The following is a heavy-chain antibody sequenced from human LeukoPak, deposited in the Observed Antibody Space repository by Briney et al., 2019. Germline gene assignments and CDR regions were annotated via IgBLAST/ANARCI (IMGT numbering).Heavy chain of an antibody. D-gene: IGHD4/OR15-4a*01. CDR3: ARGPNGAFDI. V-gene: IGHV3-21*01. CDR1: GFSFSNYG. J-gene: IGHJ3*02. Sequence: PGGSLRLSCAASGFSFSNYGMNWVRQAPGEGLDWVSSISSDSRYILYADSLKGRFTISRDNAKNSLYLQMNSLRAEDTALYYCARGPNGAFDIWGQGTMVTVSS. CDR2: ISSDSRYI.